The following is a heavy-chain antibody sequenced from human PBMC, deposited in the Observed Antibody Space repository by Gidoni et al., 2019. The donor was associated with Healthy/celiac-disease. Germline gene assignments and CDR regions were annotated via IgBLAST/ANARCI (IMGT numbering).Heavy chain of an antibody. V-gene: IGHV4-34*01. Sequence: QVQLQQWGAGLLKPSETLSLTCAVYGGSFSGYYWSWIRQPPGKGLEWIGEINHSGSTNYNPSLKSRVTISVDTSKNQFSLKLSSVTAADTAVYYCARGWKARSATPHYYYGMDVWGQGTTVTVSS. CDR2: INHSGST. CDR1: GGSFSGYY. D-gene: IGHD2-15*01. J-gene: IGHJ6*02. CDR3: ARGWKARSATPHYYYGMDV.